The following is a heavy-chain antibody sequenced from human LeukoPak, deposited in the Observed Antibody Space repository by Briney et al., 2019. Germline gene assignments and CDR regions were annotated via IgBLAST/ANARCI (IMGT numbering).Heavy chain of an antibody. Sequence: ASVKVSCKASGYTFTGYYMHWVRQAPGQGLEWMGWINPNSGGTNYAQKFQGRVTMTRDTTINTAYMELSRLRSDDTAVYYCARVDWGSYWFDPWGQGTLVTVSS. CDR2: INPNSGGT. V-gene: IGHV1-2*02. CDR3: ARVDWGSYWFDP. D-gene: IGHD7-27*01. J-gene: IGHJ5*02. CDR1: GYTFTGYY.